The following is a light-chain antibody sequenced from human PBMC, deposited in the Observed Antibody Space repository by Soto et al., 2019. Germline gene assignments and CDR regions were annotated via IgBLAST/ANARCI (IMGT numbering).Light chain of an antibody. CDR3: SSYTSSSAVV. V-gene: IGLV2-14*01. J-gene: IGLJ3*02. CDR2: GVS. CDR1: SSDVGGYKF. Sequence: QSALTQPASASGSPGQSITISCTGTSSDVGGYKFVSWYQQHPGKAPKLMIYGVSNRPSGVSDRFSGSKSGNTASLTISGLQAEDEADYYCSSYTSSSAVVFGGGTKLTVL.